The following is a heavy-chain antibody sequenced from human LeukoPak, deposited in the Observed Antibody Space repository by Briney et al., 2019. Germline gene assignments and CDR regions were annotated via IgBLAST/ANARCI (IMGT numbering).Heavy chain of an antibody. V-gene: IGHV1-8*03. J-gene: IGHJ4*02. D-gene: IGHD3-22*01. CDR2: MNPNSGNT. Sequence: ASVKVSCKASGYTFTSYDINWVRQAPGQGLEWMGWMNPNSGNTGYAQKFQGRVTITRNTSISTAYMELSSLRSEDTAVYYCERGLGDDSSFSQGGQGTLVTVSS. CDR3: ERGLGDDSSFSQ. CDR1: GYTFTSYD.